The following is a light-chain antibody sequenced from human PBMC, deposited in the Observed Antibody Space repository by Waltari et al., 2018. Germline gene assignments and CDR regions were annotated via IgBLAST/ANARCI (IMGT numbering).Light chain of an antibody. Sequence: SALTQPASVSGSPGQSITISCTGISRDVGTYNHVSWYQQHPGKAPKVMIYDVIMRPSGVSDRFSGSKSGSSASLTISGVQAEDEADYYCCSYAGSYTGGFGGGTKLTVL. CDR1: SRDVGTYNH. CDR2: DVI. J-gene: IGLJ2*01. V-gene: IGLV2-23*02. CDR3: CSYAGSYTGG.